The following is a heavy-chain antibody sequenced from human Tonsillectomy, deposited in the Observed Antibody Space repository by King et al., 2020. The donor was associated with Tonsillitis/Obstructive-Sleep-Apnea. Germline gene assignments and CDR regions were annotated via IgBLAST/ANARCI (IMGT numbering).Heavy chain of an antibody. J-gene: IGHJ6*02. D-gene: IGHD3-10*01. Sequence: VQLVESGGGVVQPGRSLRLSCAASGFTFSSYGMHWVRQAPGKGLEWVAVIWSDGSNKYYADSVKGRFTISRDNSKNTLYLQMNSLRAEDTAVYYCARSPSGEGMDVWGQGTTVTVSS. CDR2: IWSDGSNK. V-gene: IGHV3-33*01. CDR1: GFTFSSYG. CDR3: ARSPSGEGMDV.